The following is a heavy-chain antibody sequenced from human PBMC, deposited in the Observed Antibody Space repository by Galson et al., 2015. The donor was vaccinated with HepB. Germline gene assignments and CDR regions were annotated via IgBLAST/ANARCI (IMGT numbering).Heavy chain of an antibody. V-gene: IGHV1-18*01. Sequence: SVKVSCKASGYTFTSYGISWVRQAPGQGLEWMGWISAYNGNTNYAQKLQGRVTMTTDTSTSTAYMELRSLRSDDTALYYCARDLRYYGDLGGAYDYWGQGTLVTVSP. CDR3: ARDLRYYGDLGGAYDY. CDR2: ISAYNGNT. CDR1: GYTFTSYG. J-gene: IGHJ4*02. D-gene: IGHD4-17*01.